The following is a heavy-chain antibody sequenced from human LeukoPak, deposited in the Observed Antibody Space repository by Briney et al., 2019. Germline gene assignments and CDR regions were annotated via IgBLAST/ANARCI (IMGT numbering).Heavy chain of an antibody. Sequence: SETLSLTCTVSGGSVSSGSYYWSWIRQPPGKGLEWIGYIYYSGSTNYNPSLKSRVTISVDTSKNQFSLKLSSVTAADTAVYYCARGGYDFWSGYRAFDYGGQGTLVTVSS. D-gene: IGHD3-3*01. CDR1: GGSVSSGSYY. J-gene: IGHJ4*02. V-gene: IGHV4-61*01. CDR3: ARGGYDFWSGYRAFDY. CDR2: IYYSGST.